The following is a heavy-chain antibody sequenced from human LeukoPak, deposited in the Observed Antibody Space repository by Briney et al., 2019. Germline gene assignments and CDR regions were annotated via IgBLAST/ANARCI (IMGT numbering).Heavy chain of an antibody. V-gene: IGHV1-8*01. J-gene: IGHJ5*02. CDR3: ARGVGAPTVFDP. CDR2: MNPNSGNT. CDR1: GYTFTSYD. Sequence: ASVKVSCKASGYTFTSYDINWVRQATGQGLEWMGWMNPNSGNTGYAQKFQGRVTMTRNTSISTAYMELSSLRSEDTAVYYCARGVGAPTVFDPWGQGTLVTASS. D-gene: IGHD1-26*01.